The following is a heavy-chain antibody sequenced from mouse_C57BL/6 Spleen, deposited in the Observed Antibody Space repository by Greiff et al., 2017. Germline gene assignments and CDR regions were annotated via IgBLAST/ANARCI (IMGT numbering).Heavy chain of an antibody. CDR2: ISSGGDYI. J-gene: IGHJ1*03. D-gene: IGHD4-1*01. CDR1: GFTFSSYA. Sequence: EVQLVESGEGLVKPGGSLKLSCAASGFTFSSYAMSWVRQTPEKRLEWVAYISSGGDYIYYADTVKGRFTISRDNARNTLYLQMSSLKSEDTAMYYCTREGTGTRYFDVWGTGTTVTVSS. CDR3: TREGTGTRYFDV. V-gene: IGHV5-9-1*02.